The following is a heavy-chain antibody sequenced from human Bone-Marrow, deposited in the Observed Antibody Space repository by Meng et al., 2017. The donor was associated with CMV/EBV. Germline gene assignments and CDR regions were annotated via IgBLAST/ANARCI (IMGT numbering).Heavy chain of an antibody. J-gene: IGHJ5*02. V-gene: IGHV1-18*01. CDR3: ARDMIASRPGWFDP. CDR1: DYTFTTYG. Sequence: KACDYTFTTYGHSWVRQAPGQGLEWVGWISNYDGNTNYAKKFQDRVTMTTDASTSIAYMELRSLRFDDTAIYYCARDMIASRPGWFDPWGQGTLVTVSS. D-gene: IGHD6-6*01. CDR2: ISNYDGNT.